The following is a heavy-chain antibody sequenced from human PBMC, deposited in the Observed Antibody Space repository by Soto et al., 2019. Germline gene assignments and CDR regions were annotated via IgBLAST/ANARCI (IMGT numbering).Heavy chain of an antibody. D-gene: IGHD6-19*01. Sequence: QVQLVESGGGVVQPGRSLRLSCAASGFTLSSYSMHWVRQAPGKGLEWVGVISYDGNKKYYRDSVKGRFSISRDTSNNTVHLQMNSLRPEDTAVYYWARSVAVAGLAYWGQGSLVTVSS. CDR2: ISYDGNKK. CDR3: ARSVAVAGLAY. V-gene: IGHV3-30-3*01. J-gene: IGHJ4*02. CDR1: GFTLSSYS.